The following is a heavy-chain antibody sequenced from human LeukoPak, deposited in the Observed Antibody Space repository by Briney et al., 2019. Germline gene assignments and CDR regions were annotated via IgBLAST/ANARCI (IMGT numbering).Heavy chain of an antibody. J-gene: IGHJ4*02. CDR2: IYYSGST. CDR3: ASLRYGSGSYYS. Sequence: SQTLSLTCTVSGGSISSGGYYWSWIRQHPGKGLEWIGYIYYSGSTYYNPSLKSRVTISVDTSKNQFSLKLSSATAADTAVYYCASLRYGSGSYYSWGQGTLVTVSS. V-gene: IGHV4-31*03. CDR1: GGSISSGGYY. D-gene: IGHD3-10*01.